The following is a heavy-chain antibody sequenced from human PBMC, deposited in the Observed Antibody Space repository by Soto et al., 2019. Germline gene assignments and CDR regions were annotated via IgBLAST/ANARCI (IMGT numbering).Heavy chain of an antibody. CDR2: IKQDGSEK. CDR3: ARAYSSSWYYFDY. CDR1: GFTFSSYW. V-gene: IGHV3-7*04. Sequence: EVQLVESGGGLVQPGGSLRLSCAASGFTFSSYWMSWVRQAPGKGLEWVANIKQDGSEKYYVDSVKGRITISRDNAKNSLYLQMNSLRAEDTAVYYCARAYSSSWYYFDYWGQGTLVTVSS. D-gene: IGHD6-13*01. J-gene: IGHJ4*02.